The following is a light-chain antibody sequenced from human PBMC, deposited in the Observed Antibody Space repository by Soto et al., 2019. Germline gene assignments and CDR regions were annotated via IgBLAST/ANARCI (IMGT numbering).Light chain of an antibody. V-gene: IGLV2-14*01. CDR3: SSYTSDTPYV. CDR2: AVS. Sequence: QSALAQPASVSGSPGQSITISCTGTSSDVGLYDYVSWYQQHPGKAPQLMIYAVSNRPSGVSNRFSASKSGNTASLFISGLQAEDEADYYCSSYTSDTPYVFAYGTKVTV. J-gene: IGLJ1*01. CDR1: SSDVGLYDY.